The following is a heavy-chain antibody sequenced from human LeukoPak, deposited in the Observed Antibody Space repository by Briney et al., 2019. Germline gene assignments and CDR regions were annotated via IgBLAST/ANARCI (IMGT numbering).Heavy chain of an antibody. Sequence: GGSLRLSCAASGFTFSSYAMHWVRQAPGKRLEWVAVISYDGSNKYYADSVKGRFTISRDNSKNTLYLQMNSLRAEDTAVYYCARAGMWELPYFDYWGQGTLVTVSS. CDR3: ARAGMWELPYFDY. J-gene: IGHJ4*02. D-gene: IGHD1-26*01. CDR1: GFTFSSYA. V-gene: IGHV3-30-3*01. CDR2: ISYDGSNK.